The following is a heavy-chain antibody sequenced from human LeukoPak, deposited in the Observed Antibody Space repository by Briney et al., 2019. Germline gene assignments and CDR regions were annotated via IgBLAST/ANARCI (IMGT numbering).Heavy chain of an antibody. J-gene: IGHJ4*02. V-gene: IGHV3-21*01. D-gene: IGHD6-19*01. CDR2: ISSSSSYI. CDR1: GFTFSSYS. CDR3: AIEFGSSFGIAVAGPGDY. Sequence: PGGSLRLSCAASGFTFSSYSMNWVRQAPGKGLEWVSSISSSSSYIYYADSVKGRFTISRDNARNSLYLQMNSLRAEDTAVYYCAIEFGSSFGIAVAGPGDYWGQGTLVTVSS.